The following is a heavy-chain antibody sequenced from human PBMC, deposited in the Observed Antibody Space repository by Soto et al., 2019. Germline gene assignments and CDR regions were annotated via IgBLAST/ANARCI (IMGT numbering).Heavy chain of an antibody. CDR2: FYYTGNT. J-gene: IGHJ4*02. V-gene: IGHV4-59*13. CDR1: GLSITNNY. Sequence: QVHLQESGPGLVKPSETLSLTCTVSGLSITNNYWSWIRQPTGKGLEWIGYFYYTGNTNYDPSLKSRVTMSVDTSKNQFSLNLASLTAADTAIYYCARANWYSEYWGQGTLVIVSS. CDR3: ARANWYSEY. D-gene: IGHD1-1*01.